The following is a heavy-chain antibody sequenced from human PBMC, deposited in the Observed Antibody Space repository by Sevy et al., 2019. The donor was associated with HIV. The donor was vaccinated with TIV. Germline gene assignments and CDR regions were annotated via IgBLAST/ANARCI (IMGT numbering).Heavy chain of an antibody. CDR2: ISYDGSNK. V-gene: IGHV3-30-3*01. J-gene: IGHJ4*02. CDR1: GFTFSSYA. Sequence: GGSLRLSCAASGFTFSSYAMHWVPQAPGKGLEWVAVISYDGSNKYYADSVKGRFTISRDNSKNMLYLQMNSLRAEDTAVYYCARRVSDYWGQGTLVTVSS. CDR3: ARRVSDY.